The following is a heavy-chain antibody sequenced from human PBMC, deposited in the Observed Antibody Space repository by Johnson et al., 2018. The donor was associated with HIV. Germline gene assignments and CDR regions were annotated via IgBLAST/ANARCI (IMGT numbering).Heavy chain of an antibody. Sequence: VQLVESGGGLIQPGGSLRLSCAASGFTVSSNYMSWVRQAPGKGLEWVGFIRSKAYGGTTESAASVKGRFTISRADSKSIAYLQMNSLKIEDSALYYCTRVHTTYDSNYVRSDAFDSWGQGTMVTVSS. D-gene: IGHD4-11*01. J-gene: IGHJ3*02. CDR2: IRSKAYGGTT. CDR1: GFTVSSNY. V-gene: IGHV3-49*04. CDR3: TRVHTTYDSNYVRSDAFDS.